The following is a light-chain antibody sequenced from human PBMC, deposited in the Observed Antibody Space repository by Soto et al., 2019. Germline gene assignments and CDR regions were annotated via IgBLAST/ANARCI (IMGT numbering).Light chain of an antibody. CDR1: QGVSSY. Sequence: EIVLTQSPATLSLSPGERATLSCRASQGVSSYLAWYQQKPGQAPRLLIYGASTRATGIPARFSGSGSGTEFTLTISSLQSEDFAVYYCQQYNNWPQTFGQGTKVDNK. J-gene: IGKJ1*01. CDR3: QQYNNWPQT. CDR2: GAS. V-gene: IGKV3-15*01.